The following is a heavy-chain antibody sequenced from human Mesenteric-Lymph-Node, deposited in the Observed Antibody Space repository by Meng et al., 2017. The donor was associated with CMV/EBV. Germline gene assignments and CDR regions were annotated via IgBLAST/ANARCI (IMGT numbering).Heavy chain of an antibody. V-gene: IGHV3-7*01. D-gene: IGHD2-2*01. CDR3: ARLTGYQLLYYFDY. CDR2: IKEDGSKK. Sequence: GESLKISCVASGFTFSNYWMTWLRQVPGKGLEWVANIKEDGSKKYYVDSVKGRFTISRDNAKNSVYLQMDSLRAEDTAVYYCARLTGYQLLYYFDYWGQGTLVTVSS. CDR1: GFTFSNYW. J-gene: IGHJ4*02.